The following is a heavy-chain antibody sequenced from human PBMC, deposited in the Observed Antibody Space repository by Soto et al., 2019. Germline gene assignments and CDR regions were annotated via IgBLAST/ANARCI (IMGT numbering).Heavy chain of an antibody. D-gene: IGHD5-12*01. Sequence: GASVKVSCKASGYTFTSNYMHWVRQAPGQGLEWMGIINPSGGSTSYAQKFQGRVTTTRDTSTSTVYMELSSLRSEDTAVYYCGREYSGYECFDYWGQGTLVTVSS. CDR2: INPSGGST. CDR3: GREYSGYECFDY. CDR1: GYTFTSNY. J-gene: IGHJ4*02. V-gene: IGHV1-46*03.